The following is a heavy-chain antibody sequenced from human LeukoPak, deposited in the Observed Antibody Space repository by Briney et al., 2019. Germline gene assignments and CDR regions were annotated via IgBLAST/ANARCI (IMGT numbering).Heavy chain of an antibody. CDR3: VRDSSSGSPDY. D-gene: IGHD6-19*01. Sequence: PGGSLRLSCAASGFTFSSYAMSWVRQAPGKGLEWVAVIWYDGTNKYYADSVKGRFTISRDNSKNTLYLQMDSLRAEDTAVYYCVRDSSSGSPDYWGQGTLVTVSS. CDR1: GFTFSSYA. J-gene: IGHJ4*02. CDR2: IWYDGTNK. V-gene: IGHV3-33*08.